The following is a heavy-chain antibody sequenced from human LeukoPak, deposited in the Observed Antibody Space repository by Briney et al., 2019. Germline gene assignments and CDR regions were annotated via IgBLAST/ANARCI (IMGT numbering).Heavy chain of an antibody. CDR1: GFTFSSYW. D-gene: IGHD6-13*01. Sequence: TGGSLRLSCAASGFTFSSYWMSWVRQAPGKGLEWVANIRQDGSEKYYVDSVKGRFTISRDNAKNSLYLQMNSLRAEDTAVYYCARSLAAAGTYYYYGMDVWGQGTTVTVSS. J-gene: IGHJ6*02. CDR2: IRQDGSEK. CDR3: ARSLAAAGTYYYYGMDV. V-gene: IGHV3-7*03.